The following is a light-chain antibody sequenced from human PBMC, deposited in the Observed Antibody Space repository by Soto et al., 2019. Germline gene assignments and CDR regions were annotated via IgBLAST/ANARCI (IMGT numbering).Light chain of an antibody. CDR3: MQGLQDLT. V-gene: IGKV2-28*01. J-gene: IGKJ5*01. CDR1: QILLYSNGYNY. Sequence: IVITQSPLSLPVTPGEPASISCRSSQILLYSNGYNYLDWYLQRPGQSPQLLIYLGSNRAPGVPDRFSGSGSGTDFTLKISRVEAEDVGVYYCMQGLQDLTFGQGTRLEI. CDR2: LGS.